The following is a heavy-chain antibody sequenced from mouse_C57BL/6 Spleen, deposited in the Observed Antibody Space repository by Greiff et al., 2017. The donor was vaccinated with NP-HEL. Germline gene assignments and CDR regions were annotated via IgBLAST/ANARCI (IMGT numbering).Heavy chain of an antibody. V-gene: IGHV1-69*01. Sequence: QVQLQQPGAELVMPGASVKLSCKASGYTFTSYWMHWVKQRPGQGLEWIGEIDPSDSYTNYNQKFKGKATLTVDKSSSTAYMQLSSLTSEDSAVYYCAREGYDGSRDWEFDGWGTGTTVTVSS. CDR2: IDPSDSYT. CDR1: GYTFTSYW. D-gene: IGHD1-1*01. CDR3: AREGYDGSRDWEFDG. J-gene: IGHJ1*03.